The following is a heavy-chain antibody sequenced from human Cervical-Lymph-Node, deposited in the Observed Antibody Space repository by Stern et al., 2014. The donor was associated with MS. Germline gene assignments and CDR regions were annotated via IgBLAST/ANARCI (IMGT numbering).Heavy chain of an antibody. V-gene: IGHV1-18*01. CDR1: GYFFTSYG. J-gene: IGHJ6*02. D-gene: IGHD3-3*01. CDR3: ARDSLIRTFGVEEGMDV. Sequence: QVQLMQSGAEVKKPGASVKVSCKASGYFFTSYGISWVRQAPGQGLEWMGWISADNGDTNYAQNVQGRVHMTTDTSTNTAYMELSSLRSDDTALYYCARDSLIRTFGVEEGMDVWGQGTTVTVSS. CDR2: ISADNGDT.